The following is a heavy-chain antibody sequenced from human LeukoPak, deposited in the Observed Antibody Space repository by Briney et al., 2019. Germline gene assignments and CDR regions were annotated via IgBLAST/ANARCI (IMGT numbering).Heavy chain of an antibody. Sequence: SETLSLTCAVYGGSFSGYYWSWIRQPPGKGLEWIGEINHSGSTNYNPSLKSRVTISVDTSKNQFSLKLSSVTAADTAVYYCARGRYSSSLTVYGMDVWGQGTTVTLSS. CDR3: ARGRYSSSLTVYGMDV. CDR1: GGSFSGYY. D-gene: IGHD6-13*01. J-gene: IGHJ6*02. V-gene: IGHV4-34*01. CDR2: INHSGST.